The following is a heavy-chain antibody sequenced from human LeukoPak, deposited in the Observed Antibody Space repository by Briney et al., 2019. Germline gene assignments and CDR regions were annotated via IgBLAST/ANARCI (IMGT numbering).Heavy chain of an antibody. J-gene: IGHJ4*02. D-gene: IGHD6-19*01. CDR1: GFTFSSYA. Sequence: GGSLRLSCAASGFTFSSYAMSWVRQAPGKGLEWVSAITGSGGSTYYADSAKGRFTISRDNSKNTLYLQMNSLRAEDTAVYCCAKDQYRSGWFLPSYYWGEGTQVSVSS. CDR3: AKDQYRSGWFLPSYY. CDR2: ITGSGGST. V-gene: IGHV3-23*01.